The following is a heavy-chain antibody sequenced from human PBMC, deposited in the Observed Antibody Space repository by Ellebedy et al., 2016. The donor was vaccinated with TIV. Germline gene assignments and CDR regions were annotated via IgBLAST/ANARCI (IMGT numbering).Heavy chain of an antibody. V-gene: IGHV1-2*02. CDR1: GYTFTGYY. CDR3: ARLTTVVTHDYYGMDV. CDR2: INPNGGVT. Sequence: AASVKVSCKASGYTFTGYYMHWVRQAPGRGLEWMAWINPNGGVTNYAQKFQGRVTLTGDTSTSTAYMELNRLRSDDTAVYYCARLTTVVTHDYYGMDVWGQGTTVTVSS. J-gene: IGHJ6*02. D-gene: IGHD4-23*01.